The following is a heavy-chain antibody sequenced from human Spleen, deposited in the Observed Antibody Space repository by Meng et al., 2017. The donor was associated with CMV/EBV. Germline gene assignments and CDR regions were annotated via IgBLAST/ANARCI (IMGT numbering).Heavy chain of an antibody. D-gene: IGHD7-27*01. CDR2: ISSSSTI. Sequence: GGSLRLSCAASGFTFSSYSMNWVRQAPGKGLEWVSYISSSSTIYYADSVKGRFTISRDNAKNSLYLQMNSLRAEDTAVYYCARDQNWVFDYWGRGTLVTVSS. V-gene: IGHV3-48*04. J-gene: IGHJ4*02. CDR3: ARDQNWVFDY. CDR1: GFTFSSYS.